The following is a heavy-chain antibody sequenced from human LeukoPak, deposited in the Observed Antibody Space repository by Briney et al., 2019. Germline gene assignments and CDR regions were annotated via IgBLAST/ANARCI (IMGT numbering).Heavy chain of an antibody. CDR1: GYTFMSYV. CDR3: ARDRGGTGDFDY. V-gene: IGHV1-3*01. CDR2: ITADNGNT. Sequence: ASVKVSCKASGYTFMSYVIHWLRQAPGQRLEWMGWITADNGNTEYSQKFQGRVTITRDTSATTAYMELSSLRSEDTAVYYCARDRGGTGDFDYWGQGTLVTVSS. D-gene: IGHD7-27*01. J-gene: IGHJ4*02.